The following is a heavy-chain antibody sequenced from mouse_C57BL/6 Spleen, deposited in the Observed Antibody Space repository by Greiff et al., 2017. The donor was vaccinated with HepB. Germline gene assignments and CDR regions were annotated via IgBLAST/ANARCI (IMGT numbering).Heavy chain of an antibody. CDR1: GFTFSSYA. CDR3: ARDHYRGYAMDY. J-gene: IGHJ4*01. Sequence: EVMLVESGGGLVKPGGSLKLSCAASGFTFSSYAMSWVRQTPEKRLEWVATISDGGSYTYYPDNVKGRFTISRDNAKNNLYLQMSHLQSEDTAMYYCARDHYRGYAMDYWGQGTSVTVSS. CDR2: ISDGGSYT. V-gene: IGHV5-4*01. D-gene: IGHD2-12*01.